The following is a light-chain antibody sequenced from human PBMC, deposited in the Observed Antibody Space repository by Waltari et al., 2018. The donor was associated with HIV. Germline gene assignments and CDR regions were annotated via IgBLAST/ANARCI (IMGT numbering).Light chain of an antibody. CDR3: SSYTSSSTFV. CDR2: EVR. Sequence: QSALTQPPSVSGSPGQSVTISCTGTSSDVGSYNRVSWYQQPPGTAPKLMIYEVRNRPSGVPDRFSGSKSGNTPSLTISGLQAEDEADYYCSSYTSSSTFVFGGGTKLTVL. V-gene: IGLV2-18*02. J-gene: IGLJ2*01. CDR1: SSDVGSYNR.